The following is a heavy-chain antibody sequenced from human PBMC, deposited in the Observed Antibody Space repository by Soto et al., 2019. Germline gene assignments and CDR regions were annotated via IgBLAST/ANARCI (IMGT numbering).Heavy chain of an antibody. CDR3: ARGLPDDFWSGYYAPWFDP. D-gene: IGHD3-3*01. V-gene: IGHV1-69*02. Sequence: SVKVSCKASGGTFSSYTISWVRQAPGQGLEWMGRIIPILGIANYAQKFQGRVTITADKSTSTAYMELSSLRSEDTAVYYCARGLPDDFWSGYYAPWFDPWGQGTLVTVSS. J-gene: IGHJ5*02. CDR1: GGTFSSYT. CDR2: IIPILGIA.